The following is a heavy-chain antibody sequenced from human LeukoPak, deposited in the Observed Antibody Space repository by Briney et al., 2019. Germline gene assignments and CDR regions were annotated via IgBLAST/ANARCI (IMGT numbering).Heavy chain of an antibody. J-gene: IGHJ4*02. CDR1: GFTFSSYA. D-gene: IGHD2-15*01. CDR3: AKAPVTSCRGAFCYPFDY. Sequence: GGSLRLSCAASGFTFSSYAMSWVRQAPGKGLEWVSAISGSGGSTYYADSVKGRFTISRDTSRSTLYLQMNSLRAEDAAVYYCAKAPVTSCRGAFCYPFDYWGQGTLVTVSS. V-gene: IGHV3-23*01. CDR2: ISGSGGST.